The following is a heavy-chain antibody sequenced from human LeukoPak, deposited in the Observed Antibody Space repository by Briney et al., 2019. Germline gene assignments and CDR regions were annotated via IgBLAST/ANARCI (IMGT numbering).Heavy chain of an antibody. J-gene: IGHJ4*02. CDR1: GGSTSSYY. D-gene: IGHD3-10*01. Sequence: SETLSLTCTVSGGSTSSYYWSWIRQPPGKGLEWIGYIYYSGSTNYNPSLKSRVTISVDTSKNQFSLKLSSVTAADTAVYYCARHGPPTYYYGSGSLYYFDYWGQGTLVTVSS. V-gene: IGHV4-59*08. CDR3: ARHGPPTYYYGSGSLYYFDY. CDR2: IYYSGST.